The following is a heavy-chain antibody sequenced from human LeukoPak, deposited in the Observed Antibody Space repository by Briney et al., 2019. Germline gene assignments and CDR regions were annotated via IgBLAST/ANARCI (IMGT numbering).Heavy chain of an antibody. D-gene: IGHD3-22*01. CDR2: IYYSGST. V-gene: IGHV4-38-2*02. Sequence: SETLSLTCTVSGYSISSGYYWGWIRQPPGKGLEWIGSIYYSGSTYYNPSLKSRVTISVDTSKNQFSLKLSSVTAADTAVYYCARKSSGYYYDSSGFFDYWGQGTLVTVSS. CDR1: GYSISSGYY. CDR3: ARKSSGYYYDSSGFFDY. J-gene: IGHJ4*02.